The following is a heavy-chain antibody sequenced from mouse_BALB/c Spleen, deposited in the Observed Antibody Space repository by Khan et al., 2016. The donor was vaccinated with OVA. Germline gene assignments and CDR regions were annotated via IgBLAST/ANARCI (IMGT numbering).Heavy chain of an antibody. J-gene: IGHJ3*01. CDR3: ARRNYCGYTFAY. CDR1: GYTFTDYY. D-gene: IGHD1-2*01. CDR2: ISPGSGDT. V-gene: IGHV1-77*01. Sequence: QVQLKESGADLARPGASVKLSCQASGYTFTDYYINWVKQRTGQGLERIGEISPGSGDTYYNEKFTGKATLTADKSSSTAYMQLSSLTSAASAVYFCARRNYCGYTFAYWGQGTLVTVSA.